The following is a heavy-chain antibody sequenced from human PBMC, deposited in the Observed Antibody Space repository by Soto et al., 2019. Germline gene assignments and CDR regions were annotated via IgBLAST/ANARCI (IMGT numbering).Heavy chain of an antibody. CDR1: GFTFSSYG. CDR3: AKDRISIVVVPAAIGN. CDR2: ISYDGSNK. Sequence: GSLRLSCAASGFTFSSYGMHWVRQAPGKGLEWVAVISYDGSNKYYADSVKGRFTISRDNSKNTLYLQMNSLRAEDTAVYYCAKDRISIVVVPAAIGNWGQGTLVTVSS. V-gene: IGHV3-30*18. J-gene: IGHJ4*02. D-gene: IGHD2-2*02.